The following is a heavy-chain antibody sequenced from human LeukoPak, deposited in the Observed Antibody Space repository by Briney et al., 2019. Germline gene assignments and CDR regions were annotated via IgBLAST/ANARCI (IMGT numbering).Heavy chain of an antibody. J-gene: IGHJ4*02. CDR3: ARVEGGSSWLPADY. CDR2: INHSGTT. Sequence: ETLSLTCVVYDGSFSGYYWSWLRQLPGKGLEWIGEINHSGTTNYNPSLKSRVTISVDTSKNQFSLNLSSVAAADTAVYYCARVEGGSSWLPADYWGQGTLVTVSS. D-gene: IGHD6-13*01. CDR1: DGSFSGYY. V-gene: IGHV4-34*01.